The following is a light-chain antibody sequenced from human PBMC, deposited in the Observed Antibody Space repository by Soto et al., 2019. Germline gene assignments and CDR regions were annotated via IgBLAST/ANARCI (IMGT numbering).Light chain of an antibody. J-gene: IGLJ1*01. CDR3: SSYTXSSIYV. V-gene: IGLV2-14*01. CDR2: DVS. CDR1: SSDVGGYDY. Sequence: QSALTQPASVSGSPGQSITISCTGTSSDVGGYDYVSWYQQHPGKAPKLMIYDVSNRPSGVSNRFSGSKSGNTASLTISGLQAEDEDDYYCSSYTXSSIYVFGTGTKVTVL.